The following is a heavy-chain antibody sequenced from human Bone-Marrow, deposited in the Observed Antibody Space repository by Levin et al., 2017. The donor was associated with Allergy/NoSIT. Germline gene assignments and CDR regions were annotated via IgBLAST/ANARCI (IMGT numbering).Heavy chain of an antibody. CDR1: GYTFTSYD. CDR3: ARLTGQNDYSNYRGEEYFQH. CDR2: MNPNSGNT. D-gene: IGHD4-11*01. V-gene: IGHV1-8*01. J-gene: IGHJ1*01. Sequence: PGASVKVSCKASGYTFTSYDINWVRQATGQGLEWMGWMNPNSGNTGYAQKFQGRVTMTRNTSISTAYMELSSLRSEDTAVYYCARLTGQNDYSNYRGEEYFQHWGQGTLVTVSS.